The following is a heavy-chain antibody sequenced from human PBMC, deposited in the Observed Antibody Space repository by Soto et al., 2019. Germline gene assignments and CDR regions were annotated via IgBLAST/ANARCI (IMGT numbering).Heavy chain of an antibody. J-gene: IGHJ4*02. CDR2: IYHTGST. CDR1: GGSFSGYY. CDR3: ASSHAGAHITAAVH. D-gene: IGHD6-13*01. V-gene: IGHV4-34*01. Sequence: SETLSLTCTVYGGSFSGYYWSWIRQPPGKGLEWIGYIYHTGSTYYNPSLKSRVTISVDRSKNQFSLKLSSVTAADTAVYYCASSHAGAHITAAVHWGQGTLVTVSS.